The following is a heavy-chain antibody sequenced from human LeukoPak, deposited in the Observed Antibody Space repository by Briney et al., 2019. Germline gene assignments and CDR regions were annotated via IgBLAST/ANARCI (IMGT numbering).Heavy chain of an antibody. J-gene: IGHJ4*02. CDR2: ISAYNGNT. CDR3: ARDGFVVPAAIELDY. V-gene: IGHV1-18*01. Sequence: ASVKVSCKASGYTFTSYGMSWVRQAPGQGREWMGWISAYNGNTNYAQKLQGRVTMTTDTSTSTAYMELRSLRSDDTAVYYCARDGFVVPAAIELDYWGQGTLVTVSS. D-gene: IGHD2-2*01. CDR1: GYTFTSYG.